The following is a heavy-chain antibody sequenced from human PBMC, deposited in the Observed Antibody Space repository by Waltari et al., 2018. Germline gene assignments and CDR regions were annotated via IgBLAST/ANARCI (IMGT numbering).Heavy chain of an antibody. CDR1: GFSLSTSGVG. CDR3: AHKPQSDYIGSGNYRNWLDS. V-gene: IGHV2-5*02. D-gene: IGHD3-10*01. Sequence: QIALKESAPTLVKTKETLTLTCTFSGFSLSTSGVGVGWIRQAPGQALDWLALIWWDDEKDYSPSLKNRLSVTKDTSKNLVVLTLTNVEPADTATYYCAHKPQSDYIGSGNYRNWLDSWGQGTPVTVSS. CDR2: IWWDDEK. J-gene: IGHJ5*01.